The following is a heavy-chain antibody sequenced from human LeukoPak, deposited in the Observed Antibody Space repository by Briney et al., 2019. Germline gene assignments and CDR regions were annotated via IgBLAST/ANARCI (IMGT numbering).Heavy chain of an antibody. CDR3: AREAVGGCSGGSCYFDY. J-gene: IGHJ4*02. D-gene: IGHD2-15*01. CDR2: INHSGGST. CDR1: GYTFTSYY. Sequence: GASVKVSCKASGYTFTSYYMHWVRQAPGQGLEWMGIINHSGGSTSYAQKFQGRVTMTRDTSTSTVYMELSSLRSEDTAVYYCAREAVGGCSGGSCYFDYWGQGTLVTVSS. V-gene: IGHV1-46*01.